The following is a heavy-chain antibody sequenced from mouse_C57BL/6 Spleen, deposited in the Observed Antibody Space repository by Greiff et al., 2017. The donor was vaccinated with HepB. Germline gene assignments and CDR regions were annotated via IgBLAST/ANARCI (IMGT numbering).Heavy chain of an antibody. V-gene: IGHV1-52*01. D-gene: IGHD2-4*01. Sequence: QVQLQQPGAELVRPGSSVKLSCKASGYTFTSYWMHWVKQRPIQGLEWIGNIDPSDSETHYNQKFKDKATLTVDKSSSTAYMQLSSLTSEDSAVYYGATMGDYPWFAYWGQGTLVTVSA. CDR3: ATMGDYPWFAY. CDR2: IDPSDSET. J-gene: IGHJ3*01. CDR1: GYTFTSYW.